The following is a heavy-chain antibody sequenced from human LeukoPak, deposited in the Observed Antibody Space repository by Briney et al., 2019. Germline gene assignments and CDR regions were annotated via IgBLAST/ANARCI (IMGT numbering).Heavy chain of an antibody. CDR2: ISGSGGST. CDR1: GFTFSSYA. V-gene: IGHV3-23*01. J-gene: IGHJ4*02. Sequence: GGFLRLSCAASGFTFSSYAMSWVRQAPGKGLEWVSTISGSGGSTFYADSVKGRFTISRDNSKNTLYLQMNSLRAEDTAVYYCAKDSETEYSSSWYFDYWGQGTLVTVSS. CDR3: AKDSETEYSSSWYFDY. D-gene: IGHD6-13*01.